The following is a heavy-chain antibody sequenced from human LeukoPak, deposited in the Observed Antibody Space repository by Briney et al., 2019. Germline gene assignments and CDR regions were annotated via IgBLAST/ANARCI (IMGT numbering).Heavy chain of an antibody. V-gene: IGHV3-21*01. CDR3: ARTEWEPQSTGGNVHYYYYMDV. Sequence: ETLSLTCTVSGYSISSGYYWGWIRQPPGKGLEWVSSISSSSSYIYYADSVKGRFTISRDNAKNSLYLQMNSLRAEDTAVYYCARTEWEPQSTGGNVHYYYYMDVWGKGTTVTVSS. CDR2: ISSSSSYI. CDR1: GYSISSGYY. D-gene: IGHD1-26*01. J-gene: IGHJ6*03.